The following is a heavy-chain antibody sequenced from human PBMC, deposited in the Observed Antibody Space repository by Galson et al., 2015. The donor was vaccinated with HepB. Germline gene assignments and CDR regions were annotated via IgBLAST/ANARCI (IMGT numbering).Heavy chain of an antibody. Sequence: SLRLSCAASGFTFSSYAMSWVRQAPGKGLEWVSAISGSGGSTYYADSVKGRFTISRDNSKNTLYLQMNSLRAEDTAVYYCAKDGYCSGGSCYHLDYWGQGTLVTVSS. V-gene: IGHV3-23*01. D-gene: IGHD2-15*01. J-gene: IGHJ4*02. CDR2: ISGSGGST. CDR3: AKDGYCSGGSCYHLDY. CDR1: GFTFSSYA.